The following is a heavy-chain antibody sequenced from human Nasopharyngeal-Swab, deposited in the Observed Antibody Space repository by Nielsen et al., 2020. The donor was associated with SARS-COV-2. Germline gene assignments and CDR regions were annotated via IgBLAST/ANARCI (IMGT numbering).Heavy chain of an antibody. CDR1: GGSISSYY. J-gene: IGHJ6*02. V-gene: IGHV4-59*12. CDR2: IYYSGST. Sequence: SETLSLTCTVSGGSISSYYWSWIRQPPGKGLEWIGYIYYSGSTNHNPSLKSRVTISVDTSKNQFSLKLSSVTAADTAVYYCARGATIFGVVAYGMDVWGQGTTVTVSS. D-gene: IGHD3-3*01. CDR3: ARGATIFGVVAYGMDV.